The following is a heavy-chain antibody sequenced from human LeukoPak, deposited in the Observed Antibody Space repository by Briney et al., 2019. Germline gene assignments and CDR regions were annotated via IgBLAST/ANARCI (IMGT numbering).Heavy chain of an antibody. Sequence: GASVKVSCKASGYTFTGYYMHWVRQAPGQGLEWMGWINPNNGGTNYAQKFQGRVTMTRDTSISTAYMELSRLRSDDTAVYFCARDLSGAAAGFYYYYYMDVWGKGTTVTVSS. D-gene: IGHD6-13*01. J-gene: IGHJ6*03. CDR2: INPNNGGT. V-gene: IGHV1-2*02. CDR3: ARDLSGAAAGFYYYYYMDV. CDR1: GYTFTGYY.